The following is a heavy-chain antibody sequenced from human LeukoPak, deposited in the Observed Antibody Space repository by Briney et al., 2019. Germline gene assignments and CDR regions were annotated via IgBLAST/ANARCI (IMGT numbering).Heavy chain of an antibody. CDR1: GFTFSSYW. Sequence: GGSLRLSCAASGFTFSSYWMHWVRQAPGKGLVWVSGISWSSGIIGYADSVKGRFTISRDNAKNSLYLQMESLRAEDTAVYYCAKDRGYDSSGYYDYWGQGTLVTVSS. J-gene: IGHJ4*02. V-gene: IGHV3-9*01. CDR2: ISWSSGII. CDR3: AKDRGYDSSGYYDY. D-gene: IGHD3-22*01.